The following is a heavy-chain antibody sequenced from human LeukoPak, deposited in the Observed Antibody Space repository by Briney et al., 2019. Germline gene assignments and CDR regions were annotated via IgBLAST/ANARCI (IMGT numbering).Heavy chain of an antibody. V-gene: IGHV4-39*07. CDR3: ARDSFYSSNFDY. CDR2: IYYSGST. D-gene: IGHD6-13*01. CDR1: GGSISSGSYY. J-gene: IGHJ4*02. Sequence: PSETLSLTCTVSGGSISSGSYYWGCIRQPPGKGLEWIGSIYYSGSTYYNPSLKSRVTISVDTSKNQFSLKLSSVTAADTAVYYCARDSFYSSNFDYWGQGTLVTVSS.